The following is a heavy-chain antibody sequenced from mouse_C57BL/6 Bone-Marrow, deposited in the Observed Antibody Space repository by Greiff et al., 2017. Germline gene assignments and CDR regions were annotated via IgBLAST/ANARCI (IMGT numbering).Heavy chain of an antibody. CDR2: IDPSDSYT. CDR3: AREDYGNYGFAY. D-gene: IGHD2-1*01. CDR1: GYTFTSYW. Sequence: QVQLQQPGAELVKPGASVKLSCKASGYTFTSYWMQWVKQRPGQGLEWIGEIDPSDSYTNYNQKFKGKATLTVDTSSSTAYMQLSSLTSEDSAVYDGAREDYGNYGFAYWGQGTLVTVSA. J-gene: IGHJ3*01. V-gene: IGHV1-50*01.